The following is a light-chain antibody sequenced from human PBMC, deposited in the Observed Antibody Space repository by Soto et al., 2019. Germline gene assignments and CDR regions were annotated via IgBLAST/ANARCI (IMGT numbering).Light chain of an antibody. CDR1: QSVSSNI. Sequence: LSQSVGAVCLYQGERATLSCRASQSVSSNILAWYQEKPGQAPRLLIFGASKRATGIPDRFSGSESGTDFTLTITRLEPEDFAVYYCRQYGTSLVFPVGGRSK. CDR3: RQYGTSLVFP. CDR2: GAS. J-gene: IGKJ4*01. V-gene: IGKV3-20*01.